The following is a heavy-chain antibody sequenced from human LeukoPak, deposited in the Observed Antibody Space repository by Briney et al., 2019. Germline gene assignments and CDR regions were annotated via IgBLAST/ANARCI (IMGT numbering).Heavy chain of an antibody. V-gene: IGHV3-7*01. CDR1: GFSFTTSW. CDR3: ANGHTSLAL. CDR2: IDQDGSEN. Sequence: GGSLRLSCAASGFSFTTSWMSWVREAPGKALECVPCIDQDGSENYYLDSLNVRFTISRDIAKTSLFLQISSLRSEDTAVYYCANGHTSLALGGQGPLVTVSS. J-gene: IGHJ4*02. D-gene: IGHD5-18*01.